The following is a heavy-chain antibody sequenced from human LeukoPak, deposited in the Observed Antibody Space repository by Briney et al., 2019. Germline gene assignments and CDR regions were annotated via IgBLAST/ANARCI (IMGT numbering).Heavy chain of an antibody. CDR1: GFTFSSSA. D-gene: IGHD3-16*01. V-gene: IGHV3-23*01. J-gene: IGHJ4*02. CDR2: ITGDGVTT. CDR3: AKERRRVDTSMIRSYFFDS. Sequence: GGSLRLSCAASGFTFSSSAMSWVRQTPSKGLEWLSSITGDGVTTYYADSVKGRFTISRDNSKNILFLQMKSLRAEDSASYFCAKERRRVDTSMIRSYFFDSWGQGTPVTVSS.